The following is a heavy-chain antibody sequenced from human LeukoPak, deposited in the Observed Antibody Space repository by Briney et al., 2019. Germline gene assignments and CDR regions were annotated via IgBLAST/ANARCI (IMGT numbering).Heavy chain of an antibody. Sequence: PGGSLRLSCAASGFTFSSYEMNWVRQAPGKGLEWVSYISSSGSTIYYADSVKGRFTISRGNAKNSLYLQMNSLRAEDTAVYYCASCSGSYYNVPDYWGQGTLVTVSS. CDR3: ASCSGSYYNVPDY. D-gene: IGHD1-26*01. J-gene: IGHJ4*02. CDR2: ISSSGSTI. CDR1: GFTFSSYE. V-gene: IGHV3-48*03.